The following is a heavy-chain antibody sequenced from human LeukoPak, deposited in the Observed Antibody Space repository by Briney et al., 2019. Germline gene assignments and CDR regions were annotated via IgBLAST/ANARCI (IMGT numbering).Heavy chain of an antibody. J-gene: IGHJ4*02. CDR1: GFTFSSYS. CDR3: ARDRGYCSSTSCYFGGGYFDY. Sequence: GGSLRLSCAASGFTFSSYSMNWVRQAPGKGLEWVSSISSSSSYIYYADSVKGRFTISRDNAKNSLYLQMNSLRAEDTAVYYCARDRGYCSSTSCYFGGGYFDYWAREPWSPSPQ. D-gene: IGHD2-2*01. V-gene: IGHV3-21*01. CDR2: ISSSSSYI.